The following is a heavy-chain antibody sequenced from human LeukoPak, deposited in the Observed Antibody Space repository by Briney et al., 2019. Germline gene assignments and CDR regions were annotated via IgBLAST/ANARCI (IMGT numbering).Heavy chain of an antibody. Sequence: PGGSLRLSCAASGFTFKNAWMNWVRQAPGKGLEWVSSISSSSSYIYYADSVKGRFTISRDNAKNSLYLQMNSLRAEDTAVYYCARANDYGDYPEPVYWGQGTLVTVSS. CDR2: ISSSSSYI. D-gene: IGHD4-17*01. CDR1: GFTFKNAW. J-gene: IGHJ4*02. V-gene: IGHV3-21*01. CDR3: ARANDYGDYPEPVY.